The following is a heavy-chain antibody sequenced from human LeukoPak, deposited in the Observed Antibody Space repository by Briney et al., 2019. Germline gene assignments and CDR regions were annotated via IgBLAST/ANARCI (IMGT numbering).Heavy chain of an antibody. CDR1: GFTFSSYR. CDR2: IKQDGSEK. V-gene: IGHV3-7*01. J-gene: IGHJ4*02. CDR3: ARDNSVKLLYDFWSGYYTPNYYFDY. Sequence: GGSLRLSCAASGFTFSSYRMSWVRQAPGKGLEWVANIKQDGSEKYYVDSVKGRFTISRDNAKNSLYLQMNSLRAEDTAVYYCARDNSVKLLYDFWSGYYTPNYYFDYWGQGTLVTVSS. D-gene: IGHD3-3*01.